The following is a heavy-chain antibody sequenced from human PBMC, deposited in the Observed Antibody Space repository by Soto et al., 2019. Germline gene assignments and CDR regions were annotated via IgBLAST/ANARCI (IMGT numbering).Heavy chain of an antibody. CDR3: ATESIVGATRRFDP. D-gene: IGHD1-26*01. V-gene: IGHV1-24*01. Sequence: WASLKVSCKVSGYTLTELSMHWVRQDPGKGLEWMGGFDPEDGETIYAQKFQDRVTMTEYTSTDTAYMELSSLRSEDTAVYYCATESIVGATRRFDPWGQGTLVTVSS. CDR2: FDPEDGET. J-gene: IGHJ5*02. CDR1: GYTLTELS.